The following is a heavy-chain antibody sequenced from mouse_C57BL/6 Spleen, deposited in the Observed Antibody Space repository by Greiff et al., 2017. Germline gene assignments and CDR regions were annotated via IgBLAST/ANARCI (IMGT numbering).Heavy chain of an antibody. CDR3: ARQQTGPWYFDV. Sequence: EVMLVESGGGLVKPGGSLKLSCAASGFTFSSYTMSWVRQTPEKRLEWVATISGGGGNTYYPDSVKGRFTISRDNAKNTLYLQMSSLRSEATALYYCARQQTGPWYFDVWGTATTVPVSS. CDR1: GFTFSSYT. J-gene: IGHJ1*03. D-gene: IGHD4-1*01. V-gene: IGHV5-9*01. CDR2: ISGGGGNT.